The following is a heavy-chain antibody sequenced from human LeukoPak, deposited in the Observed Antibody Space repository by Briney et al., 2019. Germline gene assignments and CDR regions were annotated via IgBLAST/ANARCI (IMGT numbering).Heavy chain of an antibody. CDR1: GFTFSTYA. Sequence: GGSLRLSCAASGFTFSTYAMSWVRQIPGKGLEWVSYISSSGSTIYYADSVKGRFTISRDNAKNSLYLQMNSLRAEDTAVYYCAREVYDSSGYYADYWGQGTLVTVSS. CDR2: ISSSGSTI. J-gene: IGHJ4*02. D-gene: IGHD3-22*01. V-gene: IGHV3-48*01. CDR3: AREVYDSSGYYADY.